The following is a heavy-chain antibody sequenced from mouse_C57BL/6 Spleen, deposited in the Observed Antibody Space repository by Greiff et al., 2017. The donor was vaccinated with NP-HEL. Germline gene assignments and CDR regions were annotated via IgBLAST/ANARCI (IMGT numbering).Heavy chain of an antibody. J-gene: IGHJ1*03. CDR2: INPSSGYT. CDR3: AREGVRYWYFDV. CDR1: GYTFTSYT. D-gene: IGHD2-14*01. V-gene: IGHV1-4*01. Sequence: QVQLQQSGAELARPGASVKMSCKASGYTFTSYTMHWVKQRPGPGLEWIGYINPSSGYTKYNQKFKDKATLTADKSSSTAYMQLSSLTSEDSAVYYCAREGVRYWYFDVWGTGTTVTVSS.